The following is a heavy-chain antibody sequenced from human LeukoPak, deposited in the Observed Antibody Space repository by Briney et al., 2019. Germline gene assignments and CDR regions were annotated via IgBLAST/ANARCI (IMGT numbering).Heavy chain of an antibody. CDR2: IYYSGST. Sequence: SETLSLTCTVSGGAISSYYWSWIRRPPGKGLEWIGYIYYSGSTHYNPSLKSRVTISVDTSKNQFSLKLSSVTAADTAVYYCARRGYCSGGSCSPNWFDPWGQGTLVTVSS. CDR3: ARRGYCSGGSCSPNWFDP. CDR1: GGAISSYY. V-gene: IGHV4-59*08. J-gene: IGHJ5*02. D-gene: IGHD2-15*01.